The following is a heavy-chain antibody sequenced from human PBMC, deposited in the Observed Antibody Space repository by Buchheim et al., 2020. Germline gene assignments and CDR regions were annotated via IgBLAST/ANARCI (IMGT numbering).Heavy chain of an antibody. J-gene: IGHJ2*01. CDR3: ARDHYGDYDWYFDL. V-gene: IGHV4-4*02. Sequence: QVQLQESGPGLVEPSGTLSLTCAVSGVSISSSNWWSWVRQPPGEGLEWIGEMHHGGTTNYNPSLESRVTISVDTSKNQFSLKLSSVTAADTAVYYCARDHYGDYDWYFDLWGRGTL. CDR2: MHHGGTT. D-gene: IGHD4-17*01. CDR1: GVSISSSNW.